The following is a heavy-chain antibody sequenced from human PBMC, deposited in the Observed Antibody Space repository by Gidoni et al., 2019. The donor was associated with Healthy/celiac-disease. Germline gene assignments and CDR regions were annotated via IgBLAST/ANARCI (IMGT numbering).Heavy chain of an antibody. Sequence: QVQLQQWGAGLLKPSETLSLTCAVYGGSFSGYYWSWLRQPPGKGLEWIGEINHSGSTNYNPSLKRRVTISVDTSKNQFSLKLSSVTAADTAVYYCARAGDFWSGPYYFDYWGQGTLVTVSS. CDR2: INHSGST. V-gene: IGHV4-34*01. CDR3: ARAGDFWSGPYYFDY. D-gene: IGHD3-3*01. J-gene: IGHJ4*02. CDR1: GGSFSGYY.